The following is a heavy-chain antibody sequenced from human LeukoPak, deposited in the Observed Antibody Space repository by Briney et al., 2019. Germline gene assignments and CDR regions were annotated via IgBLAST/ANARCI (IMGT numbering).Heavy chain of an antibody. CDR2: IRSKAYGGTT. CDR1: GFTFGDYA. D-gene: IGHD6-6*01. Sequence: PGGSLRLSCTASGFTFGDYAISWSRQAPGKGLEWVSFIRSKAYGGTTEFAASVKGRFTISRDDSKSIAYLQMSSLQTEDTAVYYCTRTRPEAARWFDYWGQGTLVTVSS. J-gene: IGHJ4*02. CDR3: TRTRPEAARWFDY. V-gene: IGHV3-49*03.